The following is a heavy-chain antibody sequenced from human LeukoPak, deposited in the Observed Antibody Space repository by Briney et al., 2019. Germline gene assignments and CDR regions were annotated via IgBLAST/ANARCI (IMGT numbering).Heavy chain of an antibody. V-gene: IGHV3-53*01. D-gene: IGHD2-15*01. CDR3: VVTATYKFDY. J-gene: IGHJ4*02. Sequence: PGGSLRLSCVASGITVSSNYMSWVRQAPGKGLEWVSVIYSGGFTYYADSVKGRFTISRDSSKNTLHLQMNSLRAEDSAVYYCVVTATYKFDYWGQGTLVTVSS. CDR2: IYSGGFT. CDR1: GITVSSNY.